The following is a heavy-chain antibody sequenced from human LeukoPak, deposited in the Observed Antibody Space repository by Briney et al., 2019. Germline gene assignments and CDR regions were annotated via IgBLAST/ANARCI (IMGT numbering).Heavy chain of an antibody. Sequence: PGRSLRLSCAASGFTFDDYAMHWVRHAPGKGLEWVSGISWNSGSIGYADSVKGRFTISRDNAKNSLYLQMNSLRAEDTALYYCAKDPSEDAFDIWGQGTMVTVSS. J-gene: IGHJ3*02. CDR2: ISWNSGSI. CDR1: GFTFDDYA. CDR3: AKDPSEDAFDI. V-gene: IGHV3-9*01.